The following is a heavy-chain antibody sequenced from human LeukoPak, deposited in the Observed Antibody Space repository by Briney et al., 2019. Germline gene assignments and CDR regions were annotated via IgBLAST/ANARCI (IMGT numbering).Heavy chain of an antibody. J-gene: IGHJ4*02. D-gene: IGHD5-24*01. CDR2: ISGSGGST. Sequence: GGSLRLSCAASGFTFSSYAMSWVRQAPGKGLEWVSAISGSGGSTYYADSVKGRFTISRDNAKNSLYLQMNSLRAEDTAVYYCARDADGYIHYFDYWGQGTLVTVSS. V-gene: IGHV3-23*01. CDR3: ARDADGYIHYFDY. CDR1: GFTFSSYA.